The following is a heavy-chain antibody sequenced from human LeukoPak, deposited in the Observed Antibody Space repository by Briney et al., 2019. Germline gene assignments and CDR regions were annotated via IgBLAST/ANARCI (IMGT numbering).Heavy chain of an antibody. CDR3: ARQEIVAVVAGPSYDY. V-gene: IGHV3-11*01. Sequence: GGSLRLSCAASGFTFSDYYMSWIRQAPGKGLEWVSYISSSGSTIYYADFVKGRFTISRDNAKNSLYLQMNSLRADDTAVYYCARQEIVAVVAGPSYDYWGQGTLVTVSS. CDR1: GFTFSDYY. J-gene: IGHJ4*02. D-gene: IGHD2-15*01. CDR2: ISSSGSTI.